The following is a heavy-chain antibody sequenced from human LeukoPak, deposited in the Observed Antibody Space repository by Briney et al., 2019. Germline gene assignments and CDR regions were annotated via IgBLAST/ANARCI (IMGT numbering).Heavy chain of an antibody. CDR1: GFPFSSYE. CDR2: ISRSGKNI. CDR3: ARDWKLDY. V-gene: IGHV3-48*03. J-gene: IGHJ4*02. D-gene: IGHD1-1*01. Sequence: PGGSLRLSCAASGFPFSSYEMNWVRQAPGKGLEWVSYISRSGKNIYYADSVKGRFTISRDNAKNTLYLQMNSLRAEDTAVYYCARDWKLDYWGQGTLVTVSS.